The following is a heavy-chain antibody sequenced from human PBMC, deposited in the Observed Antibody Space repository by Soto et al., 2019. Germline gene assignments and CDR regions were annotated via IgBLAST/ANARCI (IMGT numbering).Heavy chain of an antibody. D-gene: IGHD6-19*01. V-gene: IGHV3-33*01. Sequence: GGSLRLSCAASGFTFSSYGMHWVRQAPGKGLEWVAVIWYDGSNKYYADSVKGRFTISRDNSKNTLYLQMNSLRAEDTAVYYCARDHNSSGWYPPADYWGQGT. J-gene: IGHJ4*02. CDR1: GFTFSSYG. CDR3: ARDHNSSGWYPPADY. CDR2: IWYDGSNK.